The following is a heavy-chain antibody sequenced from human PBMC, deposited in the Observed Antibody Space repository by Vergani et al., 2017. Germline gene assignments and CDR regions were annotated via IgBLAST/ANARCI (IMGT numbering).Heavy chain of an antibody. D-gene: IGHD3-22*01. CDR1: GGSISSHY. J-gene: IGHJ3*02. Sequence: QVQLQESGPGLVKPSETLSLTCTVSGGSISSHYWSWIRQPPGKGLEWIGYIYYSGSTNYNHSLKSRVTISVDMSKNQFSLKLSSVTAADTAVYYCARGPFNYDSSGPSTAFDIWGEGTMVTVSS. CDR3: ARGPFNYDSSGPSTAFDI. V-gene: IGHV4-59*11. CDR2: IYYSGST.